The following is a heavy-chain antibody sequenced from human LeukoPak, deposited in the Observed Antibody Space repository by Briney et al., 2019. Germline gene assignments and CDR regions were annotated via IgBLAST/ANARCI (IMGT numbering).Heavy chain of an antibody. V-gene: IGHV4-34*01. J-gene: IGHJ3*02. CDR1: GGSFSGYY. CDR3: ARGQGLEWLLYGRPSRGAFDI. D-gene: IGHD3-3*01. CDR2: INHSGST. Sequence: SETLSLTCAVYGGSFSGYYWSWIRQPPGKGLEWIGEINHSGSTNYNPSLKSRVTISVDTSKNQFSLKLSSVTAADTAVYYCARGQGLEWLLYGRPSRGAFDIWGQGTMVTVSS.